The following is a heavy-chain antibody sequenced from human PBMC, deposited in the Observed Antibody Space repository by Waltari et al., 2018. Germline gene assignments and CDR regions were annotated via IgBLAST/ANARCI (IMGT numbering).Heavy chain of an antibody. Sequence: QVQLVQSGTEVKKPGASVRVSCKASGYMFIDHYLHWVRHGPGQGLEWMGWMNPNSGGTNYAQKFQGRVIMTRDTSTSTAYMELSRITSDDTTIYYCARDGGFDFWGQGSLVTVSS. CDR1: GYMFIDHY. CDR2: MNPNSGGT. D-gene: IGHD2-15*01. J-gene: IGHJ4*02. CDR3: ARDGGFDF. V-gene: IGHV1-2*02.